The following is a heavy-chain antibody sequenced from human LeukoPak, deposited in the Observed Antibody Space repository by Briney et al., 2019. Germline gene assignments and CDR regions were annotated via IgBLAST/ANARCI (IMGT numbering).Heavy chain of an antibody. D-gene: IGHD3-10*01. J-gene: IGHJ4*02. V-gene: IGHV4-59*01. CDR1: GGSISSYY. CDR3: ARSELLWFGGVNSGFDY. CDR2: IYYSGST. Sequence: PSETLSLTCTVSGGSISSYYWSWIRQPPGKGLEWIGYIYYSGSTNYNPSLKSRVTISVDTSKNQFSLKLSSVTAADTAVYYCARSELLWFGGVNSGFDYWGQGALVTVSS.